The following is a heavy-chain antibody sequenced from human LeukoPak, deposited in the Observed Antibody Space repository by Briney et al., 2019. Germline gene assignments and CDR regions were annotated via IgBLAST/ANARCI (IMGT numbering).Heavy chain of an antibody. CDR1: GGSISSYY. Sequence: SETLSLTCTVSGGSISSYYWSWIRQPPGQGLEWIGYIYYSGSTNYNPSLKSRVTISVDTSKNQFSLKLSSVTAADTAVYYCARYIETYYYDSSGYHFDYWGQGTLVTVSS. D-gene: IGHD3-22*01. CDR3: ARYIETYYYDSSGYHFDY. J-gene: IGHJ4*02. CDR2: IYYSGST. V-gene: IGHV4-59*01.